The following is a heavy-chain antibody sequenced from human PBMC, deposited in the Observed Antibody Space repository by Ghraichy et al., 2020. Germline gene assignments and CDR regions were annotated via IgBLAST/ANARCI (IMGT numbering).Heavy chain of an antibody. J-gene: IGHJ2*01. CDR1: GFTFSSYG. D-gene: IGHD3-10*01. CDR2: IWYDGSNK. Sequence: SLRLSCAASGFTFSSYGMHWVRQAPGKGLEWVAVIWYDGSNKYYADSVKGRFTISRDNSKNTLYLQMNSLRAEDTAVYYCARDRLMVHWYFDLWGRGTLVTVSS. CDR3: ARDRLMVHWYFDL. V-gene: IGHV3-33*01.